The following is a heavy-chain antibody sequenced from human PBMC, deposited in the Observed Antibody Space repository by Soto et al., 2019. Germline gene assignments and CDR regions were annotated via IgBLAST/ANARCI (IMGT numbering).Heavy chain of an antibody. D-gene: IGHD1-1*01. Sequence: EVQLVESGGGFVQPGGSLRLSCAASGFTFRSYAMHWVRQAPGEGLEVVSTISTSGDTTRYADSVRGRFTISRDNSKNTLNLQMSSLRAEDTALYHCVKDRGTDEFDYWGQGSLVTVSS. CDR2: ISTSGDTT. CDR1: GFTFRSYA. V-gene: IGHV3-64D*06. CDR3: VKDRGTDEFDY. J-gene: IGHJ4*02.